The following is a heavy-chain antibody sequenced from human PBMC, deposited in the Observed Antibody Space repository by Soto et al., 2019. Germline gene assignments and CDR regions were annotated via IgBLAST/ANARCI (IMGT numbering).Heavy chain of an antibody. V-gene: IGHV4-30-4*01. CDR3: ARVVQFYDSSGYSFYYFDY. CDR1: GDSINSADYY. CDR2: IYYSRSD. J-gene: IGHJ4*02. D-gene: IGHD3-22*01. Sequence: SETLSLTCTVSGDSINSADYYWSWLRQPPEKGLEWIGYIYYSRSDYYNPSLGRRATITIDTSRNQFSLNLMSVTAADTAVYYCARVVQFYDSSGYSFYYFDYWGQGALVTVSS.